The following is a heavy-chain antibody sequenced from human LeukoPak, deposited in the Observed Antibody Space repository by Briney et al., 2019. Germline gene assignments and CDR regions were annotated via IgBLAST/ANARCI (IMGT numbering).Heavy chain of an antibody. V-gene: IGHV4-30-4*01. J-gene: IGHJ3*02. Sequence: SETMSLTCTVSGGSISSGDYYWSWIRQPPGKGLEWIGYIYYSGSTYYNPSLKSRVTISVDTSKNQFSLKLSSVTAADTAVYYCAGAQEDIVVVPAAMYAFDIWGQGTMVTVSS. D-gene: IGHD2-2*01. CDR2: IYYSGST. CDR1: GGSISSGDYY. CDR3: AGAQEDIVVVPAAMYAFDI.